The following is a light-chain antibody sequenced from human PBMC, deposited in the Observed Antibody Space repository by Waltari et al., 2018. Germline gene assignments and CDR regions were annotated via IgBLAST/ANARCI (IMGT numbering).Light chain of an antibody. V-gene: IGKV2-28*01. CDR2: LGS. CDR3: MQALQTPRT. Sequence: DIVITQSPLALPVTCGESASISCRSSQSLLHSNGYNYLDWYLQKPWQSPQLLIYLGSNRASGVPDRFSGSGSGTDFTLKISRVEAEDVGVYYCMQALQTPRTFGGGTKVEIK. J-gene: IGKJ4*01. CDR1: QSLLHSNGYNY.